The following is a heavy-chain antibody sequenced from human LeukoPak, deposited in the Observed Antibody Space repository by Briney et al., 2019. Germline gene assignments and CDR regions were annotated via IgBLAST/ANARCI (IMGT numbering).Heavy chain of an antibody. Sequence: PGGSLRLSCAASGFTLRSYGMHWVRQAPGKGLAWVAVISYDGNDKYYADSLKGRFTISRDNSKNTLYLQMNSLRDEDTAVYYCARDAGTWGYGYNFDYWGQGTMVSV. J-gene: IGHJ4*02. CDR3: ARDAGTWGYGYNFDY. D-gene: IGHD6-13*01. CDR2: ISYDGNDK. V-gene: IGHV3-30*03. CDR1: GFTLRSYG.